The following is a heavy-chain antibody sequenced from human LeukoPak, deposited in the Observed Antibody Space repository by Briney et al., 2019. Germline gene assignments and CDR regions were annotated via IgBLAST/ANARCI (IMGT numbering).Heavy chain of an antibody. CDR2: INHSGST. CDR3: ARVKDVVVPAAIAAQDGAFDI. CDR1: GGSFSGYY. D-gene: IGHD2-2*01. V-gene: IGHV4-34*01. J-gene: IGHJ3*02. Sequence: PSETLSLTCAVYGGSFSGYYWSWIRQPPGKGLEWIGEINHSGSTNYNPSLKSRVTISVDTSKNQFSLKLSSVTAADTAVYYCARVKDVVVPAAIAAQDGAFDIWAKGQWSPSLQ.